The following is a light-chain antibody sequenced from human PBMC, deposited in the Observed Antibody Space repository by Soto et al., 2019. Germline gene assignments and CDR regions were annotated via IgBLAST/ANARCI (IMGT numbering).Light chain of an antibody. Sequence: AIQLTQFPSSLSASVGDRVTITCRASQGIGSDLAWYQQQPGKAPKLLIYDASSLESGVPSRFSGSGSGTEFTLTISSLQPDDFATYYCQQYNSYSPWTFGQGTKVDIK. CDR1: QGIGSD. V-gene: IGKV1-13*02. CDR2: DAS. J-gene: IGKJ1*01. CDR3: QQYNSYSPWT.